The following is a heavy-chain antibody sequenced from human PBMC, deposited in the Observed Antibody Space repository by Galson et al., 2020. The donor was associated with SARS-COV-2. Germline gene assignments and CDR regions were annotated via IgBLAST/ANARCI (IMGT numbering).Heavy chain of an antibody. D-gene: IGHD1-26*01. CDR1: GASISSYY. CDR3: PRYPVGSFLYFAY. V-gene: IGHV4-59*08. CDR2: IYYSVNT. Sequence: SSETLSLTCTVAGASISSYYSSWIRQPPGKVLEWIGYIYYSVNTNYNPCLKSRVTISGDTSKNQFSLKLSSVTAADTAVYYCPRYPVGSFLYFAYWGQGTLVTVSS. J-gene: IGHJ4*02.